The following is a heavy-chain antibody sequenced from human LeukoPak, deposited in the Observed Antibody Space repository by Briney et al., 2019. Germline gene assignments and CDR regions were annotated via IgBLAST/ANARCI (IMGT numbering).Heavy chain of an antibody. J-gene: IGHJ6*04. CDR2: IYYSGNT. CDR1: GGSISSYY. Sequence: SETPSLTCTVSGGSISSYYWSWIRQPPGKGLAWIGYIYYSGNTNYNPSLKSRVTISVDTSKNQFSLKLSSVTAADTAVYYCAKFTHYHGMDVWGKGTTVTVSS. V-gene: IGHV4-59*01. CDR3: AKFTHYHGMDV.